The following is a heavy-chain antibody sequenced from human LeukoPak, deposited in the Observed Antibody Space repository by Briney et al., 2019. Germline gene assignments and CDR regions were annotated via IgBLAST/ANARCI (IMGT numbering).Heavy chain of an antibody. D-gene: IGHD6-19*01. Sequence: GGSLRLSCAASGFTFSNAWMNWVRQAPGKGLEWVGRIKSKTDGGTTDYAAPVKGRFTISRDDSKNTLYLQMNSLRDEDTAVYYCARPTNSSGLLDYWGQGTLVTVSS. V-gene: IGHV3-15*07. CDR3: ARPTNSSGLLDY. J-gene: IGHJ4*02. CDR1: GFTFSNAW. CDR2: IKSKTDGGTT.